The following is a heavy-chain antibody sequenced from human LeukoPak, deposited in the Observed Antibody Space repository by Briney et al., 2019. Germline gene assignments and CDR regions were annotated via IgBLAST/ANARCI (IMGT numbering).Heavy chain of an antibody. V-gene: IGHV4-34*01. CDR3: ARLDYYDSSGYSD. CDR2: INHSGST. CDR1: GGSFSGYY. J-gene: IGHJ4*02. D-gene: IGHD3-22*01. Sequence: SETLFLTCAVYGGSFSGYYWSWIRQPPGKGLEWIGEINHSGSTNYNPSLKSRVTISVDTSKNQFSLKLSSVTAADTAAYYCARLDYYDSSGYSDWGQGTLVTVSS.